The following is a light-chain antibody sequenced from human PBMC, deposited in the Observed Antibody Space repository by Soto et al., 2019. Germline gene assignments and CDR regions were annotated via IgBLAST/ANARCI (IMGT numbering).Light chain of an antibody. Sequence: DIQMTQSPSSLSASVGDRVTITCRASQSISSFLNWHQHKPGKAPKVLIYGASSLQTGVPSRFSGSGSGTDSTITISSLPPEDFATYFCQQGYSTPISCDQGTRLDIK. CDR1: QSISSF. J-gene: IGKJ5*01. V-gene: IGKV1-39*01. CDR3: QQGYSTPIS. CDR2: GAS.